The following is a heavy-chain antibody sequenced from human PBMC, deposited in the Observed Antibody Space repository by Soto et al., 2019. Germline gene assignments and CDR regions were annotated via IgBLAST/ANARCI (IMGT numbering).Heavy chain of an antibody. CDR1: GFSFRSNW. CDR2: IKEDGSEE. Sequence: EVQLVESGGGLVQPGGSLRLSCAASGFSFRSNWMSWVRQAPGKGLEWVANIKEDGSEEYYVDSVKGRFTISRDNAQNSLYLQMSSLRAEGTALYYCFNVAFGYWGQGTLVTVSS. J-gene: IGHJ4*02. CDR3: FNVAFGY. V-gene: IGHV3-7*01.